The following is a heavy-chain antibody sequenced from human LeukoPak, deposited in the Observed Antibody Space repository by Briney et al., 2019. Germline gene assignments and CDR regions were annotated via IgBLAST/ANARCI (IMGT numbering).Heavy chain of an antibody. J-gene: IGHJ4*02. V-gene: IGHV3-21*01. CDR3: ARDDLPDF. CDR2: ISSSSSYI. CDR1: GFTFSDYS. Sequence: PGGSLRLSCAASGFTFSDYSMTWVRQAPGKGLEWVSYISSSSSYIYYADSVKGRFTISRDNAKNSLCLQMNSLRAEDTAGYYCARDDLPDFWGRGTLVRVSS.